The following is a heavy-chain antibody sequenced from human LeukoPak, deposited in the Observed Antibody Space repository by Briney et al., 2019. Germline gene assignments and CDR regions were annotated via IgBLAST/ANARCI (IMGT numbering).Heavy chain of an antibody. CDR1: GGSISSYY. CDR2: IDYSGST. CDR3: AGDSSGWSGWFDP. J-gene: IGHJ5*02. V-gene: IGHV4-59*01. D-gene: IGHD6-19*01. Sequence: SETLSLTCTVSGGSISSYYWSWIRQPPEKGLEWIAYIDYSGSTSYNPSLKSRVSISVDTSKNQFSLNLKSVTPADTAVYYCAGDSSGWSGWFDPWGQGTLVTVSS.